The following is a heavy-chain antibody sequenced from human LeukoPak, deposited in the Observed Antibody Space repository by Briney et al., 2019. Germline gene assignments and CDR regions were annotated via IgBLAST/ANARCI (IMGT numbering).Heavy chain of an antibody. CDR2: IYYSGST. CDR3: AKYKGSWIRGSFDI. J-gene: IGHJ3*02. Sequence: SETLSLTCTVSGGSISSSSYYWGWIRQPPGKGLEWIGSIYYSGSTYYNPSLKSRVTISVDTSKNQFSLKLSSVTAADTAVYYCAKYKGSWIRGSFDIWGQGTMVTVSS. CDR1: GGSISSSSYY. D-gene: IGHD5-18*01. V-gene: IGHV4-39*07.